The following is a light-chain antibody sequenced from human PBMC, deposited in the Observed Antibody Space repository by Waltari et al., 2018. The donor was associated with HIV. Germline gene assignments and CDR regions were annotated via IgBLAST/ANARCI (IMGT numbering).Light chain of an antibody. J-gene: IGLJ2*01. V-gene: IGLV3-21*02. CDR2: DDS. CDR1: NIGDNT. CDR3: QVWDASSDHLVI. Sequence: SFVLTQPPSVSVAPGQTARITCGGNNIGDNTVHWYQQKPGQAPLLVVYDDSDRPSGIPERFSGSNSWNTATLTISRVEAGDEADYYCQVWDASSDHLVIFGGGTKLTVL.